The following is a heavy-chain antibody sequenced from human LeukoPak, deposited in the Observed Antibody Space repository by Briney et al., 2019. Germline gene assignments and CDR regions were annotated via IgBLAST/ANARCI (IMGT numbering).Heavy chain of an antibody. D-gene: IGHD2-21*02. CDR3: ARLRRRVTYFDY. CDR2: INHSGST. Sequence: SETLSLTCAVYGGSFSGYYWSWIRQAPGKGLEWIGEINHSGSTNYNPSLKSRVTISVDTSKNQFSLKLSSVTAADTAVYYCARLRRRVTYFDYWGQGTLVTVSS. CDR1: GGSFSGYY. J-gene: IGHJ4*02. V-gene: IGHV4-34*01.